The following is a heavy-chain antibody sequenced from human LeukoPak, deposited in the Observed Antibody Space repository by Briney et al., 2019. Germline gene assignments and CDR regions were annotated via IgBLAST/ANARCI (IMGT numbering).Heavy chain of an antibody. D-gene: IGHD2-15*01. Sequence: PEETLTISCQDSGYRITTYWICWVLQIPGKGLGWMLIIYPVDSDTRYSSSFQGQVTISADKSISTAYLQWSSLKASDTAMYYCARRLLGYCSGGSCEYYFDYWGQGTLVTVSS. CDR2: IYPVDSDT. CDR3: ARRLLGYCSGGSCEYYFDY. CDR1: GYRITTYW. V-gene: IGHV5-51*01. J-gene: IGHJ4*02.